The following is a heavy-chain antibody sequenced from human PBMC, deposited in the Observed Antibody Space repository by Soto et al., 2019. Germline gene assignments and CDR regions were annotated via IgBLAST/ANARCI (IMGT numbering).Heavy chain of an antibody. CDR2: ISGSGGST. J-gene: IGHJ4*02. CDR3: AKDAGVDSSGYPFDY. V-gene: IGHV3-23*01. D-gene: IGHD3-22*01. Sequence: GGSLRLSCAASGFTFSSCAMSWVRQAPGKGLEWVSAISGSGGSTYYADSVKGRFTISRDNSKNTLYLQMNSLRAEDTAVYYCAKDAGVDSSGYPFDYWGQGTLVTVSS. CDR1: GFTFSSCA.